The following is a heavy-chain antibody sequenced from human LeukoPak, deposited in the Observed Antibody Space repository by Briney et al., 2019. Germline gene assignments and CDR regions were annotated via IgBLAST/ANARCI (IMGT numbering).Heavy chain of an antibody. V-gene: IGHV3-64*01. J-gene: IGHJ6*03. Sequence: PGGSLRLSCAASGFTFSSYAMHWVRQAPGKGLEYVSAISSNGGSTYYANSVKGRFTISRDNSKNTLYLQMGSLRAEDMAVYYCARDHGDYYDSSDLNYYYYYMDVWGKGTTVTVSS. CDR3: ARDHGDYYDSSDLNYYYYYMDV. D-gene: IGHD3-22*01. CDR2: ISSNGGST. CDR1: GFTFSSYA.